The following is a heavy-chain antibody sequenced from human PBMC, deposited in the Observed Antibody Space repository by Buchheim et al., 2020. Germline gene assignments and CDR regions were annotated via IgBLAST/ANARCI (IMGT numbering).Heavy chain of an antibody. Sequence: QVQLVQSGAEVKKPGASVKVSCKASGYTFTSYYMHWVRQAPGQGLEWMGIINPSGGSTSYAQKFQGRVTMTRDTSTSTVYMELSSLRSEDTGVYYCARDEFRGPGHNWNDGDDYWGQGTL. CDR1: GYTFTSYY. CDR3: ARDEFRGPGHNWNDGDDY. V-gene: IGHV1-46*01. D-gene: IGHD1-20*01. CDR2: INPSGGST. J-gene: IGHJ4*02.